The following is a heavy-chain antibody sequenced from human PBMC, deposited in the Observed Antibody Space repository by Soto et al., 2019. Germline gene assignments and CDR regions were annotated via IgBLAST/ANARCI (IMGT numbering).Heavy chain of an antibody. CDR1: GYSFTAYC. J-gene: IGHJ4*01. CDR3: ARSSWTYSDFGY. CDR2: INPNSGGT. Sequence: ASVKVSCKSSGYSFTAYCVHWVRQAPGQGLEWMGWINPNSGGTNYAQRFQGRVAMTTDTSTNTAYMELNSLKSDDTALYFCARSSWTYSDFGYWDQGTQVTVSS. D-gene: IGHD6-13*01. V-gene: IGHV1-2*02.